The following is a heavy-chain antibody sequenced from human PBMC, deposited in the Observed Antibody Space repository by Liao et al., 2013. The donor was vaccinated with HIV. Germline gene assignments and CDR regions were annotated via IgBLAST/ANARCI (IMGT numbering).Heavy chain of an antibody. CDR1: GGSFSGYF. CDR2: INHSGST. J-gene: IGHJ2*01. CDR3: ARGKITFGGVIGRYFDL. D-gene: IGHD3-16*02. V-gene: IGHV4-34*01. Sequence: QVQLQQWGAGLLKPSETLSLTCAVYGGSFSGYFWSWIRQPPGKGLEWIGEINHSGSTNFNPSLKSRVTMSLDTTKNQFSLKLSSVTAADTAVYYCARGKITFGGVIGRYFDLWGRGTLVTVSS.